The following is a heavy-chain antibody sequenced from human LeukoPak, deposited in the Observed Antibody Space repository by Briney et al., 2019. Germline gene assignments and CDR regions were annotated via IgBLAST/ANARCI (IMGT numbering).Heavy chain of an antibody. CDR3: AAMPLTLLWPDY. CDR1: GGSISSYY. J-gene: IGHJ4*02. Sequence: SETLSLTCTVSGGSISSYYWSWMRQPPGKGLEWIGYIYYSGSTNYNPSLKSRVTISVDTSKNQFSLKLSSVTAADTAVYYCAAMPLTLLWPDYWGQGTLVTVSS. V-gene: IGHV4-59*01. CDR2: IYYSGST. D-gene: IGHD2/OR15-2a*01.